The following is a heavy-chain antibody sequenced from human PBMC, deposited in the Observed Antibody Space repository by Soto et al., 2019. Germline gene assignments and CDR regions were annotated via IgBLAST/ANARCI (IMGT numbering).Heavy chain of an antibody. Sequence: GASVKVSCKASGGTFSSYAIIWVRQAPGQGLEWMGGIIPIFGTANYAQKLQGRVTMTTDTSTSTAYMELRSLRSDDTAVYYCARVGSSSWDYYGMDVWGQGTTVTVSS. J-gene: IGHJ6*02. D-gene: IGHD6-13*01. CDR3: ARVGSSSWDYYGMDV. CDR1: GGTFSSYA. V-gene: IGHV1-69*05. CDR2: IIPIFGTA.